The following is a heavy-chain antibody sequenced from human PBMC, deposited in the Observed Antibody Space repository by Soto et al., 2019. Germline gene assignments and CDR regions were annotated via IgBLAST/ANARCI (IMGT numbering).Heavy chain of an antibody. CDR1: GFTVSSNY. J-gene: IGHJ6*02. V-gene: IGHV3-53*01. D-gene: IGHD1-26*01. Sequence: GGSLILSCAASGFTVSSNYMSWVRQAPGKGLEWVSVIYSGGSTYYADSVKGRFTISRDNSKNTLYLQMNSLRAEDTAVYYCARQKSGSYRKPPYYYYGMDVWGQGTTVTVSS. CDR2: IYSGGST. CDR3: ARQKSGSYRKPPYYYYGMDV.